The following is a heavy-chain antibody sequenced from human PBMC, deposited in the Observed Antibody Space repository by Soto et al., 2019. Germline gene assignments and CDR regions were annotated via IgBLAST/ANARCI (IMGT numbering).Heavy chain of an antibody. J-gene: IGHJ4*02. CDR2: IYYSGST. CDR3: ARERVAARPDY. D-gene: IGHD6-6*01. V-gene: IGHV4-31*02. Sequence: DLEWIGYIYYSGSTYYNPSLKSRVTISVDTSKNQFSLKLSSVTAADTAVYYCARERVAARPDYWGQGTLVTVSS.